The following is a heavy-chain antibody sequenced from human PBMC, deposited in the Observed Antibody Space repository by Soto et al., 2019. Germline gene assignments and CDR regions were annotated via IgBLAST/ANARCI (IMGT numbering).Heavy chain of an antibody. Sequence: QVQLVESGGGVVQPGRSLKLSCAASGFALTTYGMHWVRQAPGKGLEWVAVMWDGGENRYYARSVKGRFTISRDESQNTLYLQMNSLKSEDTAVYYCARDLKLAELWAYAMDLWGHGPTVTVSS. CDR1: GFALTTYG. CDR3: ARDLKLAELWAYAMDL. D-gene: IGHD3-3*02. CDR2: MWDGGENR. J-gene: IGHJ6*02. V-gene: IGHV3-33*01.